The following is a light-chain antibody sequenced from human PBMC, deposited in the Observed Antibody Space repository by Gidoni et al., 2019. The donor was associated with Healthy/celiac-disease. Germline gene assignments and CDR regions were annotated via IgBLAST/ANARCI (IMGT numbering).Light chain of an antibody. CDR3: SSYTSSSTRV. J-gene: IGLJ2*01. CDR1: SSDVGGYNY. CDR2: EVS. V-gene: IGLV2-14*01. Sequence: QSALIQPASVSGSSGQSITISCTGTSSDVGGYNYVSWYQQHPVRAPKLMIYEVSNRPSGVSNRFSGSKSGNTASLTISGLQAEDEADYYCSSYTSSSTRVFGGGTKLTVL.